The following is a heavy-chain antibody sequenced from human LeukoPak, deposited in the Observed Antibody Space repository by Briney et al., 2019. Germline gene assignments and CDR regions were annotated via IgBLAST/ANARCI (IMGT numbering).Heavy chain of an antibody. D-gene: IGHD6-13*01. V-gene: IGHV3-30-3*01. CDR1: GFTFSSYA. CDR2: ISYDGSNK. J-gene: IGHJ4*02. Sequence: GGSLRLSCAASGFTFSSYAMHWVRQAPGKGLEWVAVISYDGSNKYYADSVKGRFTISRDNSKNTLYLQMNSLRAEDTAVYYRARAADSSSWVFDYWGQGTLVTVSS. CDR3: ARAADSSSWVFDY.